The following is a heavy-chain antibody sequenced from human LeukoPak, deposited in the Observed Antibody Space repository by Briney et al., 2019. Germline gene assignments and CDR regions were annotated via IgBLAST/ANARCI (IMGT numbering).Heavy chain of an antibody. V-gene: IGHV4-39*01. CDR1: GGSISSSSYY. CDR2: IYYSGST. D-gene: IGHD6-6*01. Sequence: PSETLSLTCTVSGGSISSSSYYWGWIRQPPGKGLEWIGSIYYSGSTYYNPSLKSRVTISVDTSKNQFSLKLSSVTAADTAVYYCARRIEYSSYINWFDPWGQGTLVTVSS. CDR3: ARRIEYSSYINWFDP. J-gene: IGHJ5*02.